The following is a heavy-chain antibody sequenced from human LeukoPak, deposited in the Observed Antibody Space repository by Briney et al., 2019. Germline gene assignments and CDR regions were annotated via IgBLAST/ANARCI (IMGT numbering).Heavy chain of an antibody. CDR3: ARLFTLTDYYYFYYMDV. V-gene: IGHV3-23*01. J-gene: IGHJ6*03. CDR2: ISGSGGRT. Sequence: GGSLRLSCAASGFTFSSHGMNWVRQAPGKGLEWVSGISGSGGRTYYADSVKGRFTISRDNSNHMLYLQMNSLIAEDTAIYYCARLFTLTDYYYFYYMDVWGKGTTVTISS. CDR1: GFTFSSHG. D-gene: IGHD2-21*01.